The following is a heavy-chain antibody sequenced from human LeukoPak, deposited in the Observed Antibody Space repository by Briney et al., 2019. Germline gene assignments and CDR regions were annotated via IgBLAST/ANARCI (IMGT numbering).Heavy chain of an antibody. CDR3: AKRISGWYFTDY. V-gene: IGHV3-23*01. CDR2: ITGSGVYT. Sequence: RGPLTLSCAASGFTFSSYAMSWVRLAPGKGLQWVSAITGSGVYTYYADSVKGRFTISRDNSKNTLYLQMNSLRAEDTAVYYCAKRISGWYFTDYWGQGTLVTVSS. J-gene: IGHJ4*02. CDR1: GFTFSSYA. D-gene: IGHD6-19*01.